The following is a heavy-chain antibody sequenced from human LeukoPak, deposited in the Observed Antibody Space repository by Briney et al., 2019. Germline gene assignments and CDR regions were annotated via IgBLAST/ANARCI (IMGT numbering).Heavy chain of an antibody. J-gene: IGHJ6*03. Sequence: PGGSLRLSCAASGFTFDDYGMSWVRQAPGKGLEWVSGINWNGGSTGYADSVKGRFKISRDNAKNSLYLQMNSLRAEDTALYYCAKSFCSSTSCYSSAYYYYMDVWGKGTTVTVSS. V-gene: IGHV3-20*04. CDR1: GFTFDDYG. CDR2: INWNGGST. CDR3: AKSFCSSTSCYSSAYYYYMDV. D-gene: IGHD2-2*01.